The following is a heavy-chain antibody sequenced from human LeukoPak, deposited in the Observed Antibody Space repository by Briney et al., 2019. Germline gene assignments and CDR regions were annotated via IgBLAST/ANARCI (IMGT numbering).Heavy chain of an antibody. D-gene: IGHD3-10*01. CDR1: GFTLSSYS. V-gene: IGHV3-21*01. J-gene: IGHJ6*02. Sequence: GGSLRLSCAASGFTLSSYSMSWVRQAPGKGLEWVSSISSSSSYIYYGDSVKGRFIISRDNAKNSLYLQMNSLRAEDTAVYYCARDRNYLAPSYYYYGMDVWGQGTTVTASS. CDR2: ISSSSSYI. CDR3: ARDRNYLAPSYYYYGMDV.